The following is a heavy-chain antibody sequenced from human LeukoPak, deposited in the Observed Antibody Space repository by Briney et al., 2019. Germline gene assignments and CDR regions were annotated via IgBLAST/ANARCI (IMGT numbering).Heavy chain of an antibody. CDR1: GFTFSSYS. Sequence: PGGSLRLSCAASGFTFSSYSMNWVRQAPGKGLEWVSSISSSSSYIYYADSVKGRFTISRDNAKNSLYLQMNSLRAEDTAVYYCARDHPPLYYYDSSGHRDYFDYWGQGTLATVSS. J-gene: IGHJ4*02. D-gene: IGHD3-22*01. V-gene: IGHV3-21*01. CDR2: ISSSSSYI. CDR3: ARDHPPLYYYDSSGHRDYFDY.